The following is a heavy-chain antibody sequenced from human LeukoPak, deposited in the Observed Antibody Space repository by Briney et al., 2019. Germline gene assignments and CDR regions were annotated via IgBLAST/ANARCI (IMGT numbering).Heavy chain of an antibody. J-gene: IGHJ3*02. CDR3: AREAHYYYDSSGYHNGLNAFDI. CDR1: GYTFTSYG. V-gene: IGHV1-18*01. Sequence: ASVKVSCKASGYTFTSYGISWVRQAPGQGLGWMGWISAYNGNTNYAQKLQGRVTMTTDTSTSTAYMELRSLRSDDTAVYYCAREAHYYYDSSGYHNGLNAFDIWGQGTMVTVSS. D-gene: IGHD3-22*01. CDR2: ISAYNGNT.